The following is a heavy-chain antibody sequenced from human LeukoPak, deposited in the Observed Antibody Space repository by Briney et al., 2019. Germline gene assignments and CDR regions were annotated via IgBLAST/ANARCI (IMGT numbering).Heavy chain of an antibody. V-gene: IGHV3-9*01. CDR3: TTVRGSGNFGLDV. CDR2: ISWNSGSI. CDR1: GFTFDDYA. D-gene: IGHD3-16*01. J-gene: IGHJ6*02. Sequence: PGGSLRLSCAASGFTFDDYAMHWVRQAPGKGLEWVSGISWNSGSIGYADSVKGRFTISRDNAKNSLYLQMNSLRAEDTALYYCTTVRGSGNFGLDVWGQGTTVTVSS.